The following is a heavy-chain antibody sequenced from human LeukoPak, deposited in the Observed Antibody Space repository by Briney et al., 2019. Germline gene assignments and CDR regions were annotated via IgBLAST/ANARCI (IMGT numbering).Heavy chain of an antibody. D-gene: IGHD2-15*01. V-gene: IGHV1-46*01. CDR2: INPSGGST. Sequence: GASVKVSCTASGYTFTSYYMHWVRQAPGQGLEWTGIINPSGGSTSYAQKFQGRVTMTRDTSTSTVYMELSSLRSEDTAVYYCAREHCSGGSCYPYYYYYYGMDVWGQGTTVTVSS. CDR3: AREHCSGGSCYPYYYYYYGMDV. J-gene: IGHJ6*02. CDR1: GYTFTSYY.